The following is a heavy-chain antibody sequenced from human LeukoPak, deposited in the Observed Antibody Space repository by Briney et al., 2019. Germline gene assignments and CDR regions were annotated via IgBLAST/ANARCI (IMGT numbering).Heavy chain of an antibody. J-gene: IGHJ3*02. Sequence: PGGSLRLSCAASGFTFDDYAMHWVRQAPGKGLEWVSGISWNSGSIGYADSVKGRFTISRDNAKNSLYLQMNSLRAEDTALYYCAKDKIAWGFDAFDIWGQGTMVTVSS. CDR2: ISWNSGSI. D-gene: IGHD3-16*01. V-gene: IGHV3-9*01. CDR1: GFTFDDYA. CDR3: AKDKIAWGFDAFDI.